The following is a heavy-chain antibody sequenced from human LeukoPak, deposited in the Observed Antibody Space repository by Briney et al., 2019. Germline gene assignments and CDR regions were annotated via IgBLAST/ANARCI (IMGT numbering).Heavy chain of an antibody. V-gene: IGHV3-33*01. CDR3: ARWGGTRQLYFDY. Sequence: GGSLRLSCAASGFSLSNYGLHWVRQGPGKGLEWLAVINYDGSNRYYADSVKGRFTISKDSSENILYLQMNSLRADDTAMYYCARWGGTRQLYFDYWGQGTLATVSS. D-gene: IGHD3-16*01. J-gene: IGHJ4*02. CDR1: GFSLSNYG. CDR2: INYDGSNR.